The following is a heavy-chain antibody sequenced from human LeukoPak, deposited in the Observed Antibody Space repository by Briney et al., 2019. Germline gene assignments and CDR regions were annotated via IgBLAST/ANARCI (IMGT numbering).Heavy chain of an antibody. CDR1: GYTFTGYF. Sequence: ASVKVSCKASGYTFTGYFIHWVRQAPGQGLEWMGWISPNSGGTNYAQKFQGRVTMTRDTSISTAYMELSRLRSDDTAVSYCAREYCSSTSCYVSPFDYWGQGTLVTFSS. CDR3: AREYCSSTSCYVSPFDY. V-gene: IGHV1-2*02. J-gene: IGHJ4*02. CDR2: ISPNSGGT. D-gene: IGHD2-2*01.